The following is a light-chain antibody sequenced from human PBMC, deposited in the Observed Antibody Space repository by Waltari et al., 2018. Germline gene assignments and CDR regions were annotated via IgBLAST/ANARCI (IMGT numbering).Light chain of an antibody. CDR2: AAS. CDR3: QQSNSFPLT. V-gene: IGKV1-12*01. CDR1: QGVSSW. Sequence: DIQMTQSPSSVSASVGDKVTITCRASQGVSSWLGWYQKKPGKAPKLLIYAASTLQGGVPSRFSGRGYGTEFTLTITSLQPEDFALYFCQQSNSFPLTFGGGTKVEI. J-gene: IGKJ4*01.